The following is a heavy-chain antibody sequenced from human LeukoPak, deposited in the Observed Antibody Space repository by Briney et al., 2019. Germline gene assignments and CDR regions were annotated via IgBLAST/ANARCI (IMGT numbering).Heavy chain of an antibody. V-gene: IGHV3-21*03. CDR1: GFNFSRHS. J-gene: IGHJ4*02. D-gene: IGHD2/OR15-2a*01. Sequence: GGSLRLSCAASGFNFSRHSMNWVRQAPGKGLEWVSYISISSSYINYSDSVKGRFTISRDNAKNSLYLQMDNLRAEDTGVYYCARDFYDGFALDYWGQGTLVTVSS. CDR3: ARDFYDGFALDY. CDR2: ISISSSYI.